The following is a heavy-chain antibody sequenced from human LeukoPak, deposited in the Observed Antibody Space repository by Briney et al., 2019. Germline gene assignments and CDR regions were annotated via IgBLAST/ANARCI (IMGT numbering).Heavy chain of an antibody. J-gene: IGHJ4*02. V-gene: IGHV3-23*01. CDR3: ARTTQVVPAAMPSDY. CDR2: ISGSGGST. CDR1: GFTFSSYA. D-gene: IGHD2-2*01. Sequence: GGSLRLSCAASGFTFSSYAMSWVRQAPGKGLEWVSAISGSGGSTYYADSVKGRFTISRDNSKNTLYLQMNSLRAEDTAVYYCARTTQVVPAAMPSDYWGQGTLVTVSS.